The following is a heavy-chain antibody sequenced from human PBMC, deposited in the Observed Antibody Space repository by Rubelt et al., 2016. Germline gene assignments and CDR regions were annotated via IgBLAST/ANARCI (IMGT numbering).Heavy chain of an antibody. CDR2: IYSGGST. CDR1: GLTVSSNY. CDR3: AMGRLNY. D-gene: IGHD6-19*01. J-gene: IGHJ4*02. Sequence: EVQMVESGGGLIQTGGSLRLSCAASGLTVSSNYMSWVRQAPGKGLECVSVIYSGGSTYYADSGKGRFTISRDNSQNTVHLQMNNLRVEDTAVYYCAMGRLNYWGQGTLVTVSS. V-gene: IGHV3-53*01.